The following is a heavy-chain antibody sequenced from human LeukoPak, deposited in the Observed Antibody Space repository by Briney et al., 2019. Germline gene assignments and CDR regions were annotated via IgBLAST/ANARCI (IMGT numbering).Heavy chain of an antibody. D-gene: IGHD2-2*02. CDR3: STVDCSRASCYTSPLFHY. J-gene: IGHJ4*02. CDR1: GIIFSNAW. V-gene: IGHV3-15*01. CDR2: IKSKFDGGTT. Sequence: GGSLRLSCAASGIIFSNAWMSWVRQAPGKGLEWVGRIKSKFDGGTTDYAAPVKGRFTISRDDSKNTVYLQMTSLKTEDTAMYYCSTVDCSRASCYTSPLFHYWGQGTLVAVSS.